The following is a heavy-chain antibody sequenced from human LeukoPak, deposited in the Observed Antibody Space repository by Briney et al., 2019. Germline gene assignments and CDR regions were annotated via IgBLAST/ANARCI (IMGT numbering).Heavy chain of an antibody. CDR3: ARDLTLYGMDV. Sequence: TPSETLSLTCTVSGGSISSYYWSWIRQPAGKGLEWIGRVYTSGSTNYNPSLKRRVTTSVDTSKNQFSLKLSSVTAADTAVYYCARDLTLYGMDVWGQGTTVTVSS. CDR1: GGSISSYY. J-gene: IGHJ6*02. V-gene: IGHV4-4*07. CDR2: VYTSGST.